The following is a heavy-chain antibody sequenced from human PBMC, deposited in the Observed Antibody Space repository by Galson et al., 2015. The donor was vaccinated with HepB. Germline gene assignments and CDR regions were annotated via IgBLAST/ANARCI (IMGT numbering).Heavy chain of an antibody. J-gene: IGHJ4*02. CDR1: GFTFSGSA. CDR3: TRMGDFTGYSSK. V-gene: IGHV3-73*01. Sequence: SLRLSCAASGFTFSGSAIHWVRQASGKGPEWVGRISSKGNDYATADVESLKGRFTISRDDSRNMAYLHMKRLKTEDTAVYYCTRMGDFTGYSSKWGQGTLVTVSS. D-gene: IGHD6-13*01. CDR2: ISSKGNDYAT.